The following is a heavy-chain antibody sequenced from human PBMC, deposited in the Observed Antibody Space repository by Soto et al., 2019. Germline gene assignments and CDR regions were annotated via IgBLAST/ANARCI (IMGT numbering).Heavy chain of an antibody. CDR1: GYTFANYW. CDR3: ARQSPWSNDAFDF. J-gene: IGHJ3*01. Sequence: PGESLKISCEGSGYTFANYWIIWVRHMPGKGLEWVGRIDPGDSYTNYSPSFQGHVTLSADKSITTAYLQWSSLRASDTTIYYCARQSPWSNDAFDFWGQGTRVTGSS. CDR2: IDPGDSYT. V-gene: IGHV5-10-1*01. D-gene: IGHD1-26*01.